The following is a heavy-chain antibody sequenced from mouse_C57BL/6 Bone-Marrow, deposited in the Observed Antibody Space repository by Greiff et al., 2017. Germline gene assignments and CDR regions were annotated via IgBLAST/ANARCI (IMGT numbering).Heavy chain of an antibody. CDR2: ISNLAYSI. V-gene: IGHV5-15*01. Sequence: EVKLMESGGGLVQPGGSLKLSCAASGFTFSDYGMAWVRQAPRKGPEWVAFISNLAYSIYYADTVTGRFTISRENAKNALYLEMSSLRSEDTAMYDGATHYGSNWDFDVWGTGTTVTVSA. CDR3: ATHYGSNWDFDV. CDR1: GFTFSDYG. D-gene: IGHD1-1*01. J-gene: IGHJ1*03.